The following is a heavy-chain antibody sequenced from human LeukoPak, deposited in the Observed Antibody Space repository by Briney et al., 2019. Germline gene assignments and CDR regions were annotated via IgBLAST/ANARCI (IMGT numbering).Heavy chain of an antibody. J-gene: IGHJ2*01. Sequence: SETLSLTCTVSGGSISSSSYYWGWIRQPPGKGLEWIGSIYYSGSTYYNPSLKSRVTISVDTSKNQFSLKLRSVTAADTAVYYCASRGYSDLWGRGTLVTVSS. V-gene: IGHV4-39*01. CDR1: GGSISSSSYY. CDR3: ASRGYSDL. CDR2: IYYSGST.